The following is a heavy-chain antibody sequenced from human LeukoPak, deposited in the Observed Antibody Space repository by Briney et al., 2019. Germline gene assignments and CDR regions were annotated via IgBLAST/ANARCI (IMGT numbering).Heavy chain of an antibody. D-gene: IGHD5-18*01. CDR1: GFTFSSYA. CDR3: AKDRGYTAMAPDY. J-gene: IGHJ4*02. CDR2: ISWNSGSI. V-gene: IGHV3-9*01. Sequence: AGGSLRLSCAASGFTFSSYAMGWVRQAPGKGLEWVSGISWNSGSIGYADSVKGRFTISRDNAKNSLYLQMNSLRAEDTALYYCAKDRGYTAMAPDYWGQGTLVTVSS.